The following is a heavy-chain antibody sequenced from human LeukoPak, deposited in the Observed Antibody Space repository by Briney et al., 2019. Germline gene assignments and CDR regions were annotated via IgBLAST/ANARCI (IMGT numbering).Heavy chain of an antibody. V-gene: IGHV3-7*01. CDR3: ATDRGWRTSGYYLYYFEY. J-gene: IGHJ4*02. CDR2: IKHDGSEK. D-gene: IGHD3-3*01. CDR1: GFIFTNYF. Sequence: GGSLRLSCAASGFIFTNYFMSWVRQAPGKGLEWVASIKHDGSEKYYVDSVRGRFTISRDNTMNSLYLQMSSPRAEDTAVYYCATDRGWRTSGYYLYYFEYWGQGTLVTYSS.